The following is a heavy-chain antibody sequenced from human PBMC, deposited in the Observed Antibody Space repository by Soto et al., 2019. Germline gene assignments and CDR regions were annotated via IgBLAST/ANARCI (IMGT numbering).Heavy chain of an antibody. CDR1: GYSFTSYW. V-gene: IGHV5-51*01. CDR2: IYPGDSDT. CDR3: ARLNTIFGVVSYYYGMDV. Sequence: RGESLKISCKVSGYSFTSYWIGWVRQMPGKGLEWMGIIYPGDSDTRYSPSFQGQVTISADKSISTAYLQWSSLKASDTAMYYCARLNTIFGVVSYYYGMDVWGQGTTVTVSS. D-gene: IGHD3-3*01. J-gene: IGHJ6*02.